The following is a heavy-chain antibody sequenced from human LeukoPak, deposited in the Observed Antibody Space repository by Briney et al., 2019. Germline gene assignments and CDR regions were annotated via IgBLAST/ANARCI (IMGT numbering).Heavy chain of an antibody. J-gene: IGHJ4*02. D-gene: IGHD2-15*01. CDR1: GFTFSSYA. Sequence: GRSLRLSCAASGFTFSSYATHWVRQAPGKGLEWVAVISYDGSNKYYADSVKGRFTISRDNSKNTLYLQMNSLRAEDTAEYYCAREDYCSGGSCYPAVAYWGQGTLVTVSS. V-gene: IGHV3-30-3*01. CDR2: ISYDGSNK. CDR3: AREDYCSGGSCYPAVAY.